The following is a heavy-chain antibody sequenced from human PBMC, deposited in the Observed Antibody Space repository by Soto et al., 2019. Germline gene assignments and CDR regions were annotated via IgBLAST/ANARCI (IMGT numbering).Heavy chain of an antibody. CDR2: IYYSGST. D-gene: IGHD2-8*02. CDR1: GGSISSHY. J-gene: IGHJ4*02. CDR3: ARDKITGLFDY. V-gene: IGHV4-59*11. Sequence: SETLSLTCTVSGGSISSHYWSWIRQPPGKGLEWLGYIYYSGSTNYNPSLKSRVTISVDTSKNQFSLKLTSVTAADTAVYYCARDKITGLFDYWGQGTLVTVSS.